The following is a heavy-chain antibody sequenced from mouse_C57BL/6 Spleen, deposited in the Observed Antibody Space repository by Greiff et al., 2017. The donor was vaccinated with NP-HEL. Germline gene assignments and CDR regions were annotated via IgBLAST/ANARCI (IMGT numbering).Heavy chain of an antibody. J-gene: IGHJ3*01. Sequence: QVQLQQPGAELVKPGASVKLSCKASGYTFTSYWMQWVNQRPGQGLEWIGEIDPSDSYTNYNQKFKGKATLTVDTSSSTAYMQLSSLTSEDSAVYYCARTGTRTWFAYWGQGTLVTVSA. D-gene: IGHD4-1*01. CDR1: GYTFTSYW. CDR2: IDPSDSYT. CDR3: ARTGTRTWFAY. V-gene: IGHV1-50*01.